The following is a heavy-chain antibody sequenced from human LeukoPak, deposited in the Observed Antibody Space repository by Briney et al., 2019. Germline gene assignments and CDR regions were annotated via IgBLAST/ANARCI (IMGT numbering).Heavy chain of an antibody. CDR2: MTPNDGKT. D-gene: IGHD3-9*01. V-gene: IGHV1-8*01. CDR1: GYTFTSYA. J-gene: IGHJ5*02. CDR3: ARDDVLTPFDP. Sequence: ASVKVSCKASGYTFTSYAISWVRQATGQGLEWMGWMTPNDGKTGYAQKSQGRVTMTGDTSESTAYMELSSLTSDDTAVYYCARDDVLTPFDPWGQGTLVIVSS.